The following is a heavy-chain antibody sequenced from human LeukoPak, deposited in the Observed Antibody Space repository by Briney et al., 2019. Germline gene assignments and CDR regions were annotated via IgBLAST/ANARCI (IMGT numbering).Heavy chain of an antibody. J-gene: IGHJ4*01. D-gene: IGHD6-13*01. CDR3: ARGGTAAETSGFDH. V-gene: IGHV1-8*01. CDR1: GYTFASHD. Sequence: ASVKVSCKASGYTFASHDIIWVRQATGQGLEYMGWLRTDNDDAGYAEKFQGRVNLTRDTSTSTAYMELNSLTFDDTAVYYCARGGTAAETSGFDHWGRGTQVTVPA. CDR2: LRTDNDDA.